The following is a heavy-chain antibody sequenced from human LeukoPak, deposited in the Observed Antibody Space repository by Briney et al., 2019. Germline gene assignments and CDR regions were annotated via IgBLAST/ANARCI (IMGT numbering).Heavy chain of an antibody. D-gene: IGHD5-24*01. CDR1: GFTFSSYW. V-gene: IGHV3-74*01. J-gene: IGHJ4*02. Sequence: GGSLRLSCVASGFTFSSYWMHWVRQAPGKGLVWVSRINTDGTSTTYADSVKGRFTISRDNAKNTLYLQMNSLRAEDTAVYYCAREDGYNVVDYWGQGTLVTISS. CDR3: AREDGYNVVDY. CDR2: INTDGTST.